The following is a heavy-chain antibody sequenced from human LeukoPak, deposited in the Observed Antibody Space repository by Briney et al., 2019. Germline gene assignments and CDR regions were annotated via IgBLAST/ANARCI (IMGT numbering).Heavy chain of an antibody. CDR3: AREGVVPAADNWFDP. CDR1: GGTFSSYA. Sequence: ASVKVSCKASGGTFSSYAISWVRQAPGQGLEWMGWISAYNGNTNYAQKLQGRVTMTTDTSTSTAYMELRSLRSDDTAVYYCAREGVVPAADNWFDPWGQGTLVTVSS. D-gene: IGHD2-2*01. CDR2: ISAYNGNT. V-gene: IGHV1-18*01. J-gene: IGHJ5*02.